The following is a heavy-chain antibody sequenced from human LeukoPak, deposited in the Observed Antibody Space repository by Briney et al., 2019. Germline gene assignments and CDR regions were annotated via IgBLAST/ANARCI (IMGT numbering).Heavy chain of an antibody. CDR2: AHYSGST. Sequence: SETLSLTCTVSGGSISNYYWSWIRQPPGKGLEWIGSAHYSGSTYYNPSLKSRVTISVDTSKNQFSLKLSSVTAADTAVYYCARVRAAADKLTDAFDIWGQGTMVTVSS. J-gene: IGHJ3*02. V-gene: IGHV4-59*12. CDR1: GGSISNYY. CDR3: ARVRAAADKLTDAFDI. D-gene: IGHD6-13*01.